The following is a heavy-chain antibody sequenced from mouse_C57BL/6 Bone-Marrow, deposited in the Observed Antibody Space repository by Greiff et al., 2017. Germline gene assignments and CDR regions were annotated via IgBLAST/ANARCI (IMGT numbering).Heavy chain of an antibody. J-gene: IGHJ1*03. CDR1: GYTFTSYW. D-gene: IGHD2-1*01. CDR3: ASTPLYYGNSFWYFDV. CDR2: IYPGSGST. V-gene: IGHV1-55*01. Sequence: QVQLQQPGAELVKPRASVKMSCKASGYTFTSYWITWVKQRPGQGLEWIGDIYPGSGSTNYNEKFKSKATLTVDTSSSTAYMQLSSLTSEDSAVYYCASTPLYYGNSFWYFDVWGTGTTVTVSS.